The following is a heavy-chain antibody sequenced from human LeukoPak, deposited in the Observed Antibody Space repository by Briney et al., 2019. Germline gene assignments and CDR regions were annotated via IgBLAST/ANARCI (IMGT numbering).Heavy chain of an antibody. CDR3: AKVASLCTSTSCVRGGFDY. V-gene: IGHV3-23*01. CDR2: LSGSGGNT. D-gene: IGHD2-2*01. CDR1: GFTFSSYA. J-gene: IGHJ4*02. Sequence: PGGSLRLSCTASGFTFSSYAMSWVRPAPGKGLEWVSALSGSGGNTYYADSVKGRFTIYRDNSKNTLYLQMNSLRAEDTAKYYCAKVASLCTSTSCVRGGFDYWGQGTLVTVSS.